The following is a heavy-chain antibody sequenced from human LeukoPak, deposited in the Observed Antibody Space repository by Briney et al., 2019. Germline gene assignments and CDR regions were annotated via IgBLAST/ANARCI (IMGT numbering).Heavy chain of an antibody. V-gene: IGHV1-46*01. CDR3: ARTTIAAAPTDY. CDR2: INPSGGST. J-gene: IGHJ4*02. CDR1: GYTFTSYY. D-gene: IGHD6-13*01. Sequence: AAVKVSCKASGYTFTSYYVHWVRQAPGQGLEWMGIINPSGGSTSYAQKFQGRVTMTRDTSTSTVYMELSSLRSEDTAVYYCARTTIAAAPTDYWGQGTLVTVSS.